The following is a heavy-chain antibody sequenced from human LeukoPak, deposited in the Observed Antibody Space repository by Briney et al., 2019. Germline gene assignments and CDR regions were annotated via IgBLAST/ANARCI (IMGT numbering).Heavy chain of an antibody. J-gene: IGHJ4*02. V-gene: IGHV1-2*02. Sequence: VASVKVSCKASGYSFTGYYVHWVRQAPGQGLEWMGWINPASGGTNYAQKFQGRVTMARDTSISTAYMELSSLRSDDTAVYYCARTTGTTFGFSDFWGQGTLVTVSS. D-gene: IGHD3-16*01. CDR2: INPASGGT. CDR1: GYSFTGYY. CDR3: ARTTGTTFGFSDF.